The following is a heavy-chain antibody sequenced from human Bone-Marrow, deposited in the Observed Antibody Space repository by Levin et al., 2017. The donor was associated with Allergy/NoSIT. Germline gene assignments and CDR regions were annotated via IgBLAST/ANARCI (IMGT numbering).Heavy chain of an antibody. CDR1: GGSFSGYY. CDR3: AREGKYYYGSGSYLGLYYYYGMDV. CDR2: INHSGST. J-gene: IGHJ6*02. V-gene: IGHV4-34*01. D-gene: IGHD3-10*01. Sequence: PSETLSLTCAVYGGSFSGYYWSWIRQPPGKGLEWIGEINHSGSTNYNPSLKSRVTISVDTSKNQFSLKLSSVTAADTAVYYCAREGKYYYGSGSYLGLYYYYGMDVWGQGTTVTVSS.